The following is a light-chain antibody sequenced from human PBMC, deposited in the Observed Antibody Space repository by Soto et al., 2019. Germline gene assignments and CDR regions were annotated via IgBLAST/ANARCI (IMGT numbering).Light chain of an antibody. J-gene: IGKJ4*01. CDR2: DAS. V-gene: IGKV3-11*01. Sequence: EIVLTQSPATLSLSPGERAALSCRASQGVGRFLAWYQQKPGQAPRLLIYDASNRATGIPARFSGSGSGTDFTLAINNLEPEDFAVYYCQRRSGWPLTFGGGTKVEIK. CDR1: QGVGRF. CDR3: QRRSGWPLT.